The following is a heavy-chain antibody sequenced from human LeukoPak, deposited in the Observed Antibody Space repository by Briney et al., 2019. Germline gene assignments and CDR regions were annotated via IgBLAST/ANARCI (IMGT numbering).Heavy chain of an antibody. J-gene: IGHJ4*02. D-gene: IGHD6-19*01. V-gene: IGHV4-34*01. CDR3: ARAESWRVRSPYY. CDR1: GGSFSGYY. Sequence: PSETLPLTCAVYGGSFSGYYWSWIRQPPGKGLEWIGEINHSGSTNYNPSLKSRVTISVDTSKNQFSLKLSSVTAADTAMYYCARAESWRVRSPYYWGQGTLVTVSS. CDR2: INHSGST.